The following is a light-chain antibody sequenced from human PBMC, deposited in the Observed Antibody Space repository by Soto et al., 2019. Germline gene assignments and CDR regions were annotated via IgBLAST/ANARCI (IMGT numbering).Light chain of an antibody. J-gene: IGLJ2*01. V-gene: IGLV2-14*03. CDR2: DVT. Sequence: QSALTQPASVSGSPGQSNTISCTGTSSDVGIYNSVSWYQQLPGKAPKLLIYDVTYRPSGVSNRFSGSKSGNTASLTISGLQAEDEADYYCSSYKSANTVVFGGGTKLTVL. CDR1: SSDVGIYNS. CDR3: SSYKSANTVV.